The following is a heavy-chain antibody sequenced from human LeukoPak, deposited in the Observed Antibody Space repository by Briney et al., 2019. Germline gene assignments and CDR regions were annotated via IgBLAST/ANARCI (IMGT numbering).Heavy chain of an antibody. D-gene: IGHD3-22*01. CDR3: ASYLPTSKYYYDSSGYTSD. V-gene: IGHV1-69*05. CDR2: IIPIFGTA. J-gene: IGHJ4*02. CDR1: GGTFSSYA. Sequence: GASVKVSCKASGGTFSSYAISWVRQAPGQGLEWMGGIIPIFGTANYAQKFQGRVTITTDESTSTAYMELSSLRSEDTAVYSCASYLPTSKYYYDSSGYTSDWGQGTLVTVSS.